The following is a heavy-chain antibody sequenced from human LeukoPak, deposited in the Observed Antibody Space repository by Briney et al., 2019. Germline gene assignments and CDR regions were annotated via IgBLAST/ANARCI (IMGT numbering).Heavy chain of an antibody. J-gene: IGHJ4*02. CDR1: GGTFSSYA. CDR3: ARQSYGGNIDY. CDR2: IIPIFGTA. Sequence: ASVKVSCKASGGTFSSYAISWVRQAPGQGLEWMGGIIPIFGTANYAQKFQGRVTITRDTSASTAYMELSSLRSEDTAVYYCARQSYGGNIDYWGQGTLVTVSS. D-gene: IGHD4-23*01. V-gene: IGHV1-69*05.